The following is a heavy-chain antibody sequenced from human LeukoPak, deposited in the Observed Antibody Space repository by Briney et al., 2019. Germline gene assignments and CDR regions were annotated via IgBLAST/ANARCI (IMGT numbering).Heavy chain of an antibody. CDR3: ARDLEWLRLVGYYFDY. D-gene: IGHD5-12*01. CDR1: GFTFSSYW. Sequence: PGGSLRLSCAASGFTFSSYWMSWVRQAPGKGLEWVANIKQDGSEKYYVDSVKGRFTISRDNAKISLYLQMNSLRAEDTAVYYCARDLEWLRLVGYYFDYWGQGTLVTVSS. CDR2: IKQDGSEK. J-gene: IGHJ4*02. V-gene: IGHV3-7*01.